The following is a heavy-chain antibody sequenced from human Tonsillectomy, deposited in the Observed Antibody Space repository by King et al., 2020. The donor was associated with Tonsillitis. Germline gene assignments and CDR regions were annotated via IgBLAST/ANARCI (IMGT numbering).Heavy chain of an antibody. CDR2: IIPILGIA. Sequence: EQLVQSGAEVKKPGSSVKVSCKASGGTFSSYAISWVRQAPGQGLEWMGRIIPILGIANYAQKFQGRVTITADKSTSTAYMELSSLRSEDTAVYYCAREGYSYGSDSWGQGTLVTVSS. CDR1: GGTFSSYA. J-gene: IGHJ4*02. D-gene: IGHD5-18*01. V-gene: IGHV1-69*09. CDR3: AREGYSYGSDS.